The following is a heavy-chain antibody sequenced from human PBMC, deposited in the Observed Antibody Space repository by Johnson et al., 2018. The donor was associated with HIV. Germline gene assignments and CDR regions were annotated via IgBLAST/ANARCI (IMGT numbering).Heavy chain of an antibody. D-gene: IGHD3-9*01. CDR1: RFTFSAYA. Sequence: EVQLVESGGGLVKPGGSLRLSCAASRFTFSAYAMHWVRQAPGKGLEYVSVISSNGGTTYYADSVKGRFTISRDNSKNTLYLQMGSLRAEDTAVYYCARDGRDLVTRGSFDVWGQGTVVTVSS. CDR3: ARDGRDLVTRGSFDV. CDR2: ISSNGGTT. V-gene: IGHV3-64*07. J-gene: IGHJ3*01.